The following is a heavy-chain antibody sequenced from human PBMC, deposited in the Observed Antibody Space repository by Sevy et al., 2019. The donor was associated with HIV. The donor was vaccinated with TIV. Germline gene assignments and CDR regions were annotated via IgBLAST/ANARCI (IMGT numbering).Heavy chain of an antibody. V-gene: IGHV4-38-2*01. J-gene: IGHJ5*02. D-gene: IGHD3-10*01. CDR2: IYHSGST. CDR3: AMLAVPRISSSGTYYNHGWFDV. CDR1: GYSISSGYL. Sequence: SETLSLTCAVSGYSISSGYLWAWIRQPPGRGLEWIGRIYHSGSTYYNSSLTSRVTISVDTSKNQFSLKLSSVTAADTAVYYCAMLAVPRISSSGTYYNHGWFDVWGQGILVTVSS.